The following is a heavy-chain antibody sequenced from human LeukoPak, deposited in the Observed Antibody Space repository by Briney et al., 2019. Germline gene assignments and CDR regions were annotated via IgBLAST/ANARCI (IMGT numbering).Heavy chain of an antibody. CDR1: GYSIRSGYY. CDR2: SYHSGGT. D-gene: IGHD2-15*01. J-gene: IGHJ5*02. CDR3: AREGCSGGSCYSGNWFDP. Sequence: SSETLSLTCTVSGYSIRSGYYWAWIRQPPGKGLEWIGSSYHSGGTDYNPSLKSRVTISVDTSKNQFSLKLSSVTAADTAVYYCAREGCSGGSCYSGNWFDPWGQGTLVTVSS. V-gene: IGHV4-38-2*02.